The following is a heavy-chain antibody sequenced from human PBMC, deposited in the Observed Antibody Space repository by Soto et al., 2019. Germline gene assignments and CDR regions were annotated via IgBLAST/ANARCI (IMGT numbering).Heavy chain of an antibody. D-gene: IGHD2-21*02. CDR2: IIPIFGTA. Sequence: QVQLVQSGAEVKKPGSSVKVSCKASGGTFSSYAISWVRQAPGQGLEWMGGIIPIFGTANYAQKFQGRVTITADESTSTAYMELSSLRSEDTAVYYCASHCGGDCYTDYYYYYGMDVWGQGTTVTVSS. V-gene: IGHV1-69*12. CDR1: GGTFSSYA. CDR3: ASHCGGDCYTDYYYYYGMDV. J-gene: IGHJ6*02.